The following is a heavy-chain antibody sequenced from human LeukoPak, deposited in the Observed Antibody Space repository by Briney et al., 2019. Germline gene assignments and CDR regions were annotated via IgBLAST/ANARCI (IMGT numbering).Heavy chain of an antibody. CDR1: GYTFTSYG. CDR2: ISAYNGNT. D-gene: IGHD3-16*01. Sequence: ASVKVSCKASGYTFTSYGISWVRQAPGQGLEWMGWISAYNGNTNYAQKLQGRVTMTTDTSTSTAYMELRSLRSDDTAVYYCASSRSYDGDNWFDPWGQGTLVAVSS. CDR3: ASSRSYDGDNWFDP. V-gene: IGHV1-18*01. J-gene: IGHJ5*02.